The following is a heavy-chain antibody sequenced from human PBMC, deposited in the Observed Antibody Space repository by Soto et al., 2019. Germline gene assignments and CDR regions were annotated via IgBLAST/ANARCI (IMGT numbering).Heavy chain of an antibody. CDR1: GGSISSYY. Sequence: PSETLSLTCTVSGGSISSYYWSWIRQPPGKGLEWIGYIYYSGSTNYNPSLKSRVTISVDTSKNQFSLKLSSVTAADTAVYYCARDPGVGATSRPVYYYYGMDVWGQGTTVTVSS. J-gene: IGHJ6*02. V-gene: IGHV4-59*01. D-gene: IGHD1-26*01. CDR2: IYYSGST. CDR3: ARDPGVGATSRPVYYYYGMDV.